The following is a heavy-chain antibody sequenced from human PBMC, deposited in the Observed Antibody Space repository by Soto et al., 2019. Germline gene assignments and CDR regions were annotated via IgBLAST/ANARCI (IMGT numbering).Heavy chain of an antibody. J-gene: IGHJ6*03. CDR2: INSDGSST. CDR3: ARDGGMTNYYYYYMDV. CDR1: GFTFSSYW. D-gene: IGHD1-20*01. Sequence: GESLKISCAASGFTFSSYWMHWVRQAPGKGLVWVSRINSDGSSTSYAGSVKGRFTISRDNAKNTLYLQMNSLRAEDTAVYYCARDGGMTNYYYYYMDVWGKGTTVTVSS. V-gene: IGHV3-74*01.